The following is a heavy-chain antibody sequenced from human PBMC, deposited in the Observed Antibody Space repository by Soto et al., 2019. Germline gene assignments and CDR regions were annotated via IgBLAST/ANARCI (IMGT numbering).Heavy chain of an antibody. V-gene: IGHV1-18*04. CDR1: GYTFTSYG. J-gene: IGHJ4*02. Sequence: ASVKVSCKASGYTFTSYGISWVRQAPGQGLEWMGWISAYNGNTNYAQKLQGRVTMTTDTSTSTAYMELRSLRSDDTAVYYCARDYCSSTSCFFDYWGQGTLVTVSS. D-gene: IGHD2-2*01. CDR3: ARDYCSSTSCFFDY. CDR2: ISAYNGNT.